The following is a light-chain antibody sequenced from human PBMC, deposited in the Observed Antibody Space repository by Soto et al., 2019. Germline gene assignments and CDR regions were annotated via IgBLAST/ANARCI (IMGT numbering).Light chain of an antibody. CDR2: DAS. J-gene: IGKJ4*01. Sequence: EIVLTQSPATQSLSPGERATLSCRASQSVSSYLAWYQQKPGQAPRLLIYDASNRATGIPARFSGSGSGTDFTLTISSLEPEDFAVYYCQQRSKWPLTFGGGTKVEIK. CDR1: QSVSSY. V-gene: IGKV3-11*01. CDR3: QQRSKWPLT.